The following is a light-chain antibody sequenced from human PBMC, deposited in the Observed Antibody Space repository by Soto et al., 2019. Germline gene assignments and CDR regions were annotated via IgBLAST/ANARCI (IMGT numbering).Light chain of an antibody. J-gene: IGKJ2*03. V-gene: IGKV3-20*01. CDR3: QQFGSSPRYS. CDR1: QSVSSSY. Sequence: EIVLTQSPGTLSLSPGDRATLSCRASQSVSSSYLTWYQQKPGQAPRLLIYGASSMATGIPDRFSGSGSGTNFPLTISRLEPEDFAVYYCQQFGSSPRYSFGQGTKLEIK. CDR2: GAS.